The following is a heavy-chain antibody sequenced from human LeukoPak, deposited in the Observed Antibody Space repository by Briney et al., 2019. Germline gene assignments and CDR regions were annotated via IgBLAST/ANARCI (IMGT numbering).Heavy chain of an antibody. Sequence: ASVKVSCKASGYTFTSYDINWVRQATGQGLEWMGWMNPNSGNTGYAQKFQGRVTMTRNTSISTAYMELSSLRSEDTAMYYCASEYYYGSGTVMGAFDIWGQGTMVTVSS. CDR1: GYTFTSYD. CDR3: ASEYYYGSGTVMGAFDI. CDR2: MNPNSGNT. D-gene: IGHD3-10*01. J-gene: IGHJ3*02. V-gene: IGHV1-8*01.